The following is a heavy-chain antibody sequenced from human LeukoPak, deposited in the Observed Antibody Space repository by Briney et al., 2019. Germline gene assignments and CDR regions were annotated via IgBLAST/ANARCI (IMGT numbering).Heavy chain of an antibody. CDR3: AKDQYGEAFDI. Sequence: GRSRTLSCALYTPTLKSYATKWDRHPQEKGLEWVSAISGSGSATNYADSVTGRFTISRDNYKNKLSLQMNSMRAEDTAVYYCAKDQYGEAFDIWGPGTMVTASS. CDR1: TPTLKSYA. J-gene: IGHJ3*02. V-gene: IGHV3-23*01. D-gene: IGHD4-17*01. CDR2: ISGSGSAT.